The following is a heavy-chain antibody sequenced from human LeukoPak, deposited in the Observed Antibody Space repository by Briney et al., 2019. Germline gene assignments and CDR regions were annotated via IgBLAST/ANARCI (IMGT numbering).Heavy chain of an antibody. D-gene: IGHD5-18*01. V-gene: IGHV3-23*01. CDR1: GFTFSNYA. CDR3: AKHLVQLGTYDY. J-gene: IGHJ4*02. Sequence: GGSLRLSCAASGFTFSNYAMTWVRQAPAKGLEWVSSINDNGDSTYYAGSVKGRFTISRDNSKNTLYLQMNSLRAEDTAVYYCAKHLVQLGTYDYWGQGTLVTVSS. CDR2: INDNGDST.